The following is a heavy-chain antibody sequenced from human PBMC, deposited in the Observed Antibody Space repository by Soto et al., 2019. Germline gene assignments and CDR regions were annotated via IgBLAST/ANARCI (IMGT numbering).Heavy chain of an antibody. CDR1: GYSFTSYW. V-gene: IGHV5-10-1*01. Sequence: PGESLKISCKGSGYSFTSYWISWVRQMPGKGLEWMGRIDPSDSYTNYSPSFQGHVTISADKSISTAYLQWSSLKASDTAMYYCASGPRGYCSSTSCRELGNYYGMDVWGQGTTVTVS. J-gene: IGHJ6*02. D-gene: IGHD2-2*01. CDR2: IDPSDSYT. CDR3: ASGPRGYCSSTSCRELGNYYGMDV.